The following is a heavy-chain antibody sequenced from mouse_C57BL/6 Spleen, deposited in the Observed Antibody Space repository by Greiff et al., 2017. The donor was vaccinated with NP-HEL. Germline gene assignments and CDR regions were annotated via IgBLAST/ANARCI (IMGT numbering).Heavy chain of an antibody. J-gene: IGHJ4*01. D-gene: IGHD2-5*01. Sequence: QVQLKQSGPGLVQPSQSLSITCTVSGFSLTSYGVHWVRQSPGKGLEWLGVIWSGGSTDYNAAFISRLSISKDNSKSQVFFKMNSLQADDTAIYYCARGGYSNYVVYAMDYWGQGTSVTVSS. V-gene: IGHV2-2*01. CDR3: ARGGYSNYVVYAMDY. CDR1: GFSLTSYG. CDR2: IWSGGST.